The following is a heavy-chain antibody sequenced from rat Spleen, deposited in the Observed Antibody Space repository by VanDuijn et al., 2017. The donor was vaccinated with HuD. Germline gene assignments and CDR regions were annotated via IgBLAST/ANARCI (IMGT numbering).Heavy chain of an antibody. V-gene: IGHV2-1*01. D-gene: IGHD3-6*01. Sequence: VRLQESGPGLVKPSQSLSLTCSVTDYSITSSYGWSWIRKFPGNRLEWMGVIWTGGSTDYNSALKSRLSISRDTSKSQVYLKMNSLQTDDTAIYFCTSLFLPHCRAFNNWGQGVLVTVSS. CDR2: IWTGGST. CDR1: DYSITSSYG. CDR3: TSLFLPHCRAFNN. J-gene: IGHJ2*01.